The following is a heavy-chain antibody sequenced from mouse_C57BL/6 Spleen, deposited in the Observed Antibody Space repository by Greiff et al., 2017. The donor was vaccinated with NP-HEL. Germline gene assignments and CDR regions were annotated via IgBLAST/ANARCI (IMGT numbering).Heavy chain of an antibody. J-gene: IGHJ3*01. CDR2: ISSGGDYI. CDR3: TRDQDGNYLAWFAY. Sequence: EVKLEESGEGLVKPGGSLKLSCAASGFTFSSYAMSWVRQTPEKRLEWVAYISSGGDYIYYADTVKGRFTISRDNARNTLYLQMSSLKSEDTAMYYCTRDQDGNYLAWFAYWGQGTLVTVSA. CDR1: GFTFSSYA. V-gene: IGHV5-9-1*02. D-gene: IGHD2-1*01.